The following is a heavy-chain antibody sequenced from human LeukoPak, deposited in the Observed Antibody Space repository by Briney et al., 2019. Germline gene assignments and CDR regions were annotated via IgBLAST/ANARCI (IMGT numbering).Heavy chain of an antibody. J-gene: IGHJ4*02. CDR3: ARDSGWNYFDY. D-gene: IGHD6-19*01. Sequence: GSLRLSCAASGFTFSSYGMHWVRQAPGKGLEWVAVIWYDGSNKYYADSVKGRFTISRDNSKNTLYLQMNSLRAEDTAVYYCARDSGWNYFDYWGQGTLVTVSS. CDR2: IWYDGSNK. V-gene: IGHV3-33*01. CDR1: GFTFSSYG.